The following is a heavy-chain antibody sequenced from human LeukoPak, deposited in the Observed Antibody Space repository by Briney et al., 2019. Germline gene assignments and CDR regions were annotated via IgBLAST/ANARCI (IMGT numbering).Heavy chain of an antibody. J-gene: IGHJ4*02. CDR2: IYTSGST. V-gene: IGHV4-4*09. CDR1: GGSISSYY. D-gene: IGHD3-3*01. Sequence: SETQSLTCTVSGGSISSYYWSWIRQPPGKGLEWIGYIYTSGSTNYNPSLKSRVTISVDTSKNQFPLKLSSVTAADTAVYYCARTSPPDYYFDYWGQGTLVTVSS. CDR3: ARTSPPDYYFDY.